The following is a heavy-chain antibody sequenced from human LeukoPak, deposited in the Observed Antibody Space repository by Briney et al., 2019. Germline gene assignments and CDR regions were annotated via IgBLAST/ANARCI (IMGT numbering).Heavy chain of an antibody. V-gene: IGHV1-69*05. CDR1: GGTFSSYA. D-gene: IGHD3-9*01. J-gene: IGHJ4*02. CDR2: IIPIFGTA. Sequence: ASVKVSCKASGGTFSSYAISWVRQAPGQGLEWMGGIIPIFGTANYAQKLQGRVTMTTDTSTSTAYMELRSLRSDDTAVYYCASTPYYDILTGYPDWGQGTLVTVSS. CDR3: ASTPYYDILTGYPD.